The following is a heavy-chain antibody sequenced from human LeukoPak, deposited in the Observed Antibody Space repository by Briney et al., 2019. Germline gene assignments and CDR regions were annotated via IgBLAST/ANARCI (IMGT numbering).Heavy chain of an antibody. J-gene: IGHJ4*02. Sequence: GGSLRLSCAASRFTFSSYGMHWVRQAPGKGLEWVAFIGFDGSKKYYADSVKGRFTISRDNSKNTLYLQMNSLRAEDTAVYYCAKDLLIGPAAQPFDYWGQGTLVTVSS. CDR3: AKDLLIGPAAQPFDY. CDR2: IGFDGSKK. CDR1: RFTFSSYG. V-gene: IGHV3-30*02. D-gene: IGHD2-2*01.